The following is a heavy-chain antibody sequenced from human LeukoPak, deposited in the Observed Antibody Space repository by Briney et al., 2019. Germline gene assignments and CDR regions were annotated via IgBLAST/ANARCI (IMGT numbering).Heavy chain of an antibody. CDR3: ARRRKYCSSSSCYHDAFDI. V-gene: IGHV5-51*01. J-gene: IGHJ3*02. CDR2: IYPGDSDT. D-gene: IGHD2-2*01. CDR1: GYSFTSYW. Sequence: GESLKISCKGSGYSFTSYWIGWVRQMPGKGLEWMGIIYPGDSDTRYSPSFQGQVTISADKSISTAYLQWSSLKASDTAMYHCARRRKYCSSSSCYHDAFDIWGQRTMVTVSS.